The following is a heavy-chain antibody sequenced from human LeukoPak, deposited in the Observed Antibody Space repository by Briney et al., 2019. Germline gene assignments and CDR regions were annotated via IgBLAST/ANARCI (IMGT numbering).Heavy chain of an antibody. CDR3: ARESRLGQQQLVQAIR. CDR1: GFTFSSYW. V-gene: IGHV3-74*01. CDR2: INTDGTTT. J-gene: IGHJ4*02. Sequence: GGSLRLSCAASGFTFSSYWMHWVRQIPGKGLLWVSYINTDGTTTNYADTVKGRFTISRDNAKNTLYLQMNNLRAEDTGVYYCARESRLGQQQLVQAIRWGQGTLVTVSS. D-gene: IGHD6-13*01.